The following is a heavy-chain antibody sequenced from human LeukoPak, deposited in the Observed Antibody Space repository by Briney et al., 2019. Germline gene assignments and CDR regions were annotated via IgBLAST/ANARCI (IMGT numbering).Heavy chain of an antibody. CDR2: INHSGST. CDR3: ARVRGCSSTSCLYYYSNYMDI. CDR1: GGSFSGYY. V-gene: IGHV4-34*01. J-gene: IGHJ6*03. D-gene: IGHD2-2*01. Sequence: SETVSLTCAVYGGSFSGYYWSWIRQPPGKGLEWIGEINHSGSTNYNPSLKSRVTISVDTSKNQFSLKLSSVTAADTAVYYCARVRGCSSTSCLYYYSNYMDIWGKGTTFTVSS.